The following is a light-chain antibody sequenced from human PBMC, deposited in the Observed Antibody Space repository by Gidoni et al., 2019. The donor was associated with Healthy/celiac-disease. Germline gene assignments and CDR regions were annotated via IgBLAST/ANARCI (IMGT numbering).Light chain of an antibody. J-gene: IGKJ3*01. Sequence: DIQMTQSPSSLSASVGDRVTITCRASQSISSYLNWYQQKPGKAPKLLIYAASSLQRGVPSRFSGRGSGTDFTLTISSLQPEDFATYYCQQSYSTPPFTFGPGTKVDIK. CDR3: QQSYSTPPFT. V-gene: IGKV1-39*01. CDR2: AAS. CDR1: QSISSY.